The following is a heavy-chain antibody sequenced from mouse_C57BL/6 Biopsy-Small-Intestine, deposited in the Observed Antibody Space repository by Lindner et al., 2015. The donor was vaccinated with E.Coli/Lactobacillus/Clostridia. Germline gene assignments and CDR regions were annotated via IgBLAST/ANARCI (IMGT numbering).Heavy chain of an antibody. Sequence: SVKVSCKASGYAFTTYGISWVRQAPGQGLEWMGWISAYNGNTNYAQKVQGRVTMSRDTSTSTAYMELRSLRSDDTAVYYCAREETYESYGMDVWGQGTTVTVSA. CDR3: AREETYESYGMDV. D-gene: IGHD1-1*01. V-gene: IGHV1-20*01. J-gene: IGHJ1*01. CDR1: GYAFTTYG. CDR2: ISAYNGNT.